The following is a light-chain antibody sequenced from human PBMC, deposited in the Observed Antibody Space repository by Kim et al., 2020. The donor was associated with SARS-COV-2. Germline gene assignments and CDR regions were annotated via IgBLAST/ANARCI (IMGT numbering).Light chain of an antibody. V-gene: IGLV1-44*01. CDR3: ATWDVTLNGWL. CDR1: SPNVGRHF. Sequence: RFTITCSGGSPNVGRHFVNWYQKLPGTAPKVFIYNDNQRPSGVPDRFSGSRSGTSASLAISGLQSEDEADYYCATWDVTLNGWLFGGGTQLTVL. J-gene: IGLJ3*02. CDR2: NDN.